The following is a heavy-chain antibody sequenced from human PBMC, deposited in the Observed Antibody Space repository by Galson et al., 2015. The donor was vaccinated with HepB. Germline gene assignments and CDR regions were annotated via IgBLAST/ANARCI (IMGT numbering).Heavy chain of an antibody. D-gene: IGHD6-13*01. Sequence: ETLSLTCVVYGGSFSGYYWSWIRQPPGKGLEWIGEINHSGSTNYNPSLESRVTMSVDTSKNQFSLRLRYVTAADTAVYYCARVMRPGSSTPFAYWGQGTLVTVSS. V-gene: IGHV4-34*01. CDR1: GGSFSGYY. CDR3: ARVMRPGSSTPFAY. CDR2: INHSGST. J-gene: IGHJ4*02.